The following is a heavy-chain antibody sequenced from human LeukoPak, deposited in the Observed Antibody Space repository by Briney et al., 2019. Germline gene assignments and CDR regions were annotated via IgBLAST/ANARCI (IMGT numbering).Heavy chain of an antibody. D-gene: IGHD3-9*01. J-gene: IGHJ4*02. CDR2: ISGRDDST. CDR3: AKWGDYDILTGYYDPDY. V-gene: IGHV3-23*01. Sequence: GGSLRLSCAASGFTVTNYAMYWVRQAPGKGLEWVSAISGRDDSTYYADSVKGRFTISRDTSKNTLFLQMNSLRAEDTAVYYGAKWGDYDILTGYYDPDYWGQGTLVTVSS. CDR1: GFTVTNYA.